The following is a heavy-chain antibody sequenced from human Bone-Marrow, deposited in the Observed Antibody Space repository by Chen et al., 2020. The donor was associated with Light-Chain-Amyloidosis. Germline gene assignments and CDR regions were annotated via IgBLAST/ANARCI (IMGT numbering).Heavy chain of an antibody. CDR2: IRSKAYGGTT. J-gene: IGHJ4*02. CDR3: TRGRGSGSYYFDY. D-gene: IGHD3-10*01. V-gene: IGHV3-49*03. Sequence: EVQLVESGGGLVQPGRSLRLSCTASGFTFGDYAMSWFRQAPGKGLEWVGFIRSKAYGGTTEYAASVKGRFTISRDDSKSIAYLQINSLKTEDTAVYYCTRGRGSGSYYFDYWGQGTLVTVSS. CDR1: GFTFGDYA.